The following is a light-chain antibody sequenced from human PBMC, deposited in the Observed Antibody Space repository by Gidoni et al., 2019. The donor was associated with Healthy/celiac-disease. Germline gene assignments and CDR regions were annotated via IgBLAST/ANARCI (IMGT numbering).Light chain of an antibody. CDR3: QQLNSYPPT. V-gene: IGKV1-9*01. J-gene: IGKJ5*01. CDR2: AAS. Sequence: IQLTQSPSSLSASVGDRVTITCRASQGISSYLAWYQQKPGKAPKLLIYAASTLQSGVPSRFSGSGSGTDFTLTISSLQPEAFATYYCQQLNSYPPTFXQXTRLEIK. CDR1: QGISSY.